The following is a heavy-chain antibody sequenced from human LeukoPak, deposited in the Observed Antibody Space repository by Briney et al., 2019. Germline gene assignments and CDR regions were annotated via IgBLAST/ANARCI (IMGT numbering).Heavy chain of an antibody. CDR2: IIASGGST. J-gene: IGHJ6*02. CDR3: ARGAPEEGDYYYGMDV. V-gene: IGHV3-23*01. Sequence: GGSLRLSCAASGFSFSTYGMSWVRQSPGKGLEWVSAIIASGGSTYHADSVKGRFTISRDNSKNTLYLQMNSLRAEDTAVYYCARGAPEEGDYYYGMDVWGQGTTVTVSS. CDR1: GFSFSTYG. D-gene: IGHD1-14*01.